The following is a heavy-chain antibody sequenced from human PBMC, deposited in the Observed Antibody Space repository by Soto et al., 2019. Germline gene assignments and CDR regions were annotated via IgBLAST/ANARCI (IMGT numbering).Heavy chain of an antibody. J-gene: IGHJ4*02. CDR3: AHRPRYSYGYY. CDR1: GSSLTTSGVG. D-gene: IGHD5-18*01. V-gene: IGHV2-5*02. Sequence: QITLRESGPTLVKPTQTLTLTCTFSGSSLTTSGVGVAWIRQPPGKALELLALIYWDDDKRYSPSLKSRLTNTKNTSKNQVVLTMTNMDPVDTATYYCAHRPRYSYGYYWGQGTLVTVSS. CDR2: IYWDDDK.